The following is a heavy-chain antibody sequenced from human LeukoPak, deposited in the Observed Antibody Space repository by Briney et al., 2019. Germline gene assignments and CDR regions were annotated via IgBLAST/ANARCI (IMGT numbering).Heavy chain of an antibody. D-gene: IGHD3-10*01. CDR2: INHSGST. V-gene: IGHV4-34*01. Sequence: SETLSLTCAVYGGSFSGYYWSWIRQPPGKGLEWIGEINHSGSTNYNPSLKSRVTISVDTSKNQFSLKLSSVTAADTAVYYCARGELWFGEISGVFFDYWGQGTLVTVSS. CDR3: ARGELWFGEISGVFFDY. CDR1: GGSFSGYY. J-gene: IGHJ4*02.